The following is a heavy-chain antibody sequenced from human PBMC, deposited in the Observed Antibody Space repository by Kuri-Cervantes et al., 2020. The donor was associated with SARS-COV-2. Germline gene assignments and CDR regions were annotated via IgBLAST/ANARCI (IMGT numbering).Heavy chain of an antibody. CDR3: ARVAYSYDSSGLVTSYYFDY. Sequence: GSLRLSCAASGFTFSSYAMSWVRQAPGKGLEWIGSIYYSGSTYYNPSLKSRVTTSVDTSNNQFSLKLTSLTAADTAVYYCARVAYSYDSSGLVTSYYFDYWGQGILVTVSS. CDR2: IYYSGST. V-gene: IGHV4-39*01. J-gene: IGHJ4*02. D-gene: IGHD3-22*01. CDR1: GFTFSSYA.